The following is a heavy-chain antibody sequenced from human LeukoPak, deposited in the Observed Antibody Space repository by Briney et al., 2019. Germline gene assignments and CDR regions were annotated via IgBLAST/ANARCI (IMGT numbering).Heavy chain of an antibody. V-gene: IGHV4-59*01. J-gene: IGHJ5*02. D-gene: IGHD2-15*01. Sequence: SETLSLTCTVSGDSISSYYWSWIRQPPGKGLEWIGNIYYSGNTNYNPSLKSRVAISVDTSKNQFSLKLTSVTAADTAIYYCARPARYCSGGSCWASWAQGPLVPVSS. CDR2: IYYSGNT. CDR3: ARPARYCSGGSCWAS. CDR1: GDSISSYY.